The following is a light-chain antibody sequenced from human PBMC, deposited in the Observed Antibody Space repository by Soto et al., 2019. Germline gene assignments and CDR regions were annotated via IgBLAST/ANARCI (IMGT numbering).Light chain of an antibody. CDR3: SSYAGSNNFV. J-gene: IGLJ1*01. V-gene: IGLV2-8*01. CDR1: SSDVGAYTY. CDR2: EVS. Sequence: QSVLTQPPSASGSPGQSVTISCTGTSSDVGAYTYVSWYQQPPGKAPKLMIYEVSKRPSGVPDRFSGSKSGNTASLTVSGLQAEAEADYYCSSYAGSNNFVFGTGTKVTVL.